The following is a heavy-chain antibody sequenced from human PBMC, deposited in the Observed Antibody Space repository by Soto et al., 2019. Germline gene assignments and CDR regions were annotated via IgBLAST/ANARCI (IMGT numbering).Heavy chain of an antibody. V-gene: IGHV3-33*01. J-gene: IGHJ5*02. D-gene: IGHD3-22*01. CDR2: IWYDGSNK. CDR3: AREFSYYYDSSGQEYNWFDP. CDR1: GFTFSSYG. Sequence: QVQLVESGGGVVQPGRSLRLSCAASGFTFSSYGMHWVHQAPGKGLEWVAVIWYDGSNKYYADSVKGRFTISRDNSKNTLYLQMNSLRAEDTAVYYCAREFSYYYDSSGQEYNWFDPWGQGTLVTVSS.